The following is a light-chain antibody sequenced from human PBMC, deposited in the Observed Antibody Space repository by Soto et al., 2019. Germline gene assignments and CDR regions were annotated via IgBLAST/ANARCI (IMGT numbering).Light chain of an antibody. J-gene: IGKJ4*01. Sequence: DIQMTQSPSSLSASVGDRVTITCRASQEISNHLAWFQQKPGKPPKSRISDASNLQSGVPSKFSGSQSGTDFTLTISSLQPEDFATYYCQQYHTSPVPFGGGTKVEIK. V-gene: IGKV1-16*02. CDR2: DAS. CDR1: QEISNH. CDR3: QQYHTSPVP.